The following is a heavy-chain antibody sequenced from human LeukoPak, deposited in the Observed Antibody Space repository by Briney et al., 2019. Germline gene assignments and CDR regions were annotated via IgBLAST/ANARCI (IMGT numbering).Heavy chain of an antibody. J-gene: IGHJ5*02. V-gene: IGHV4-30-2*01. CDR1: GGSISSGGYS. D-gene: IGHD3-9*01. CDR2: IYHSGST. Sequence: SETLSLTCAVPGGSISSGGYSWSWIRQPPGKGLEWIGYIYHSGSTYYNPSLKSRVTISVDRSKNQFSLKLSSVTAADTAVYYCARTYYDILTGFGWFDPWGQGTLVTVSS. CDR3: ARTYYDILTGFGWFDP.